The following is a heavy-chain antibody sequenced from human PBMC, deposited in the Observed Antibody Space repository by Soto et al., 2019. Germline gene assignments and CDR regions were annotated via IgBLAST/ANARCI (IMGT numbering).Heavy chain of an antibody. V-gene: IGHV3-23*01. CDR1: GFTFSDYA. CDR3: AKVLSKNYYYPFDL. D-gene: IGHD3-10*01. CDR2: ISGGSSVT. J-gene: IGHJ1*01. Sequence: GGSLRLSCTASGFTFSDYAMTWVRQAPGKGLEWVSTISGGSSVTYYGDSVKGRFTISRDNAKKTLFLQLNRLSAEDTATYYCAKVLSKNYYYPFDLWGQGTQVTVSS.